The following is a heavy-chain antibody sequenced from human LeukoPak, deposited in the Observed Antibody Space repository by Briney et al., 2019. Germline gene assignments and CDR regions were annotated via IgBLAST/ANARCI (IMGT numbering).Heavy chain of an antibody. V-gene: IGHV1-2*02. CDR1: GYTFTGYY. J-gene: IGHJ4*02. CDR3: AREEIYYDSSGYYPRDY. D-gene: IGHD3-22*01. Sequence: ASVKASCKASGYTFTGYYMHWVRQAPGQGLEWMGWINPNSGGTNYAQKFQGRVTMTRDTSISTAYMELSRLRSDDTAVYYCAREEIYYDSSGYYPRDYWGQGTLVTVSS. CDR2: INPNSGGT.